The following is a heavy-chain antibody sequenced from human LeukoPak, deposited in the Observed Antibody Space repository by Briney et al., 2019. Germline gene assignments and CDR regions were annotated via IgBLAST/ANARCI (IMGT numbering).Heavy chain of an antibody. J-gene: IGHJ4*02. CDR1: GGTFSSYA. CDR2: IIPIFGTA. Sequence: GASVKVSCKASGGTFSSYAISWVRQAPGKGLEWMGGIIPIFGTANYAQKFQGRVTITADKSTSTAYMELNSGRSEDTAVYYCGRADVSGSYLCFDYWGQGTLVTVFS. D-gene: IGHD3-10*01. CDR3: GRADVSGSYLCFDY. V-gene: IGHV1-69*06.